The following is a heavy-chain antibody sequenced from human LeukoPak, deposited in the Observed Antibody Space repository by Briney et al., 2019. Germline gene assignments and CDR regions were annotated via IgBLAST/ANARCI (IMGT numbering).Heavy chain of an antibody. D-gene: IGHD1-26*01. CDR3: ARDYSGSYDY. J-gene: IGHJ4*02. CDR2: INHNSGGT. Sequence: ASVKVSCKASGYTFTGYYMHWVRQAPGQGLEWMGLINHNSGGTNYAQKFQGRVTMTRDTSISTAYMELSRLTSDDTAVYYCARDYSGSYDYKGQGTLVTVSS. V-gene: IGHV1-2*02. CDR1: GYTFTGYY.